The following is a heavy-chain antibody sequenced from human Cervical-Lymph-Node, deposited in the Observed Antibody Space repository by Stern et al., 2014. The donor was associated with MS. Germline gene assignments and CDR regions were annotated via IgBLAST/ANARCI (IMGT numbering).Heavy chain of an antibody. D-gene: IGHD5-18*01. Sequence: VQLLQSGGGVVQPGRSLRLSCAASGFTFSSYGMHWVRQAPGKGLEWVAVISYDGSNKYYADSVKGRFTISRDNSKNTLYLQMNSLRAEDTAVYYCAKDPRGYSYGHFDYWGQGTLVTVSS. CDR2: ISYDGSNK. V-gene: IGHV3-30*18. CDR3: AKDPRGYSYGHFDY. CDR1: GFTFSSYG. J-gene: IGHJ4*02.